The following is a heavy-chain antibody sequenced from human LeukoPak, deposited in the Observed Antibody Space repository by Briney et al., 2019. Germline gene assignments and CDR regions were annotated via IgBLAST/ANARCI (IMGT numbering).Heavy chain of an antibody. V-gene: IGHV1-2*02. D-gene: IGHD3-10*01. Sequence: ASVKVSCKASGYTFTGYYMHWVRQAPGQGLEWMGWINPNSGGTNYAQKFQGRVTMTRDTSISTAYMELSRLRSDDTAVYYCARDYDSGALTSNYWGQGTLVTVSS. CDR3: ARDYDSGALTSNY. CDR2: INPNSGGT. J-gene: IGHJ4*02. CDR1: GYTFTGYY.